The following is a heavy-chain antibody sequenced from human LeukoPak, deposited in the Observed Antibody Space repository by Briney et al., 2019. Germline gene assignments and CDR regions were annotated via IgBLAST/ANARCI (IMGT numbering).Heavy chain of an antibody. CDR2: INPSGGSI. V-gene: IGHV1-46*01. CDR3: AREEGAVGAPDFDY. J-gene: IGHJ4*02. Sequence: ASVKVSCTASGYTFTSYYMHWVRQAPGQGLECMGIINPSGGSIFYAQKFQGRVTMTRDMSTSTVYMELSSLRSEDTAVYYCAREEGAVGAPDFDYWGQGTLVTVSS. D-gene: IGHD1-26*01. CDR1: GYTFTSYY.